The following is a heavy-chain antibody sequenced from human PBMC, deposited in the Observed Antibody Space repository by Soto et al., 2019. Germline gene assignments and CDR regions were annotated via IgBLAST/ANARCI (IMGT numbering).Heavy chain of an antibody. D-gene: IGHD2-15*01. CDR1: GFTFSSYA. CDR3: AKDNSLHWFDP. CDR2: FNGNGGLT. J-gene: IGHJ5*02. V-gene: IGHV3-23*01. Sequence: GSLRLSCSTSGFTFSSYAMTLVRQAPGKGLEWVSTFNGNGGLTYYADSVKGRFTISRDNSKNTLYLQMDSLRGEDTAIYYCAKDNSLHWFDPWGQGTLVTVSS.